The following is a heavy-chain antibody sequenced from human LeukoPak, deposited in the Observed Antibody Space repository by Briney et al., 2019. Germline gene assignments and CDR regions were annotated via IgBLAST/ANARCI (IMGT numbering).Heavy chain of an antibody. D-gene: IGHD1-26*01. CDR1: GLTFSNYA. V-gene: IGHV3-23*01. Sequence: PGGSLRLSCTASGLTFSNYATTWVRQAPGKGLEWVSAISGSGGSTYYADSVKGRFTISRDNSKNTLYLQMNSLRAEDTAVYYCAKLREGSFDPWGQGTLVTVSS. CDR3: AKLREGSFDP. CDR2: ISGSGGST. J-gene: IGHJ5*02.